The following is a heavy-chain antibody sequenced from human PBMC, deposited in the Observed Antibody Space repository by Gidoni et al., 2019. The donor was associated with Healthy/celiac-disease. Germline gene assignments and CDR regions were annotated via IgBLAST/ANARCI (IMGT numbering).Heavy chain of an antibody. D-gene: IGHD1-1*01. J-gene: IGHJ6*02. V-gene: IGHV1-69*17. CDR3: ARERGRYNWNDVDYYYYGMDV. CDR1: GGTFSSYA. Sequence: QVQLVQSGAEVKKPGSSVKVSCKASGGTFSSYAISWVRQAPGQGLEWMGGIIPIFGIANYAQKFQGRVTITADKSTSTAYMELSSLRSEDTAVYYCARERGRYNWNDVDYYYYGMDVWGQGTTVTVSS. CDR2: IIPIFGIA.